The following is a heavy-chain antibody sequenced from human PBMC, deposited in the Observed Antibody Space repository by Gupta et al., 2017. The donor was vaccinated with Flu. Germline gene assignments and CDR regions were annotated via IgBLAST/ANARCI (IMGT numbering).Heavy chain of an antibody. D-gene: IGHD6-25*01. CDR2: ITDSGGST. V-gene: IGHV3-23*01. CDR3: AKDPRGYAFEY. J-gene: IGHJ4*02. Sequence: EVQLLAWGGGLVQPGGSLRLSCVASGFTFSNYAMGWVRQAPGKGLEWVSAITDSGGSTYYVDSVKGRFTISRDNSKNTLYVQMDSLRVDDTAVYYCAKDPRGYAFEYWGQGTLVTVSS. CDR1: GFTFSNYA.